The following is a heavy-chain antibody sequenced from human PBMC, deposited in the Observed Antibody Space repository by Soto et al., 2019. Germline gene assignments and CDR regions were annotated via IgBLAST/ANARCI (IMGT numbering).Heavy chain of an antibody. V-gene: IGHV4-59*01. CDR3: ARYGSGSSVWFDP. CDR1: GDTIRSDY. J-gene: IGHJ5*02. Sequence: PSETLSLTCSVSGDTIRSDYWSWIRQPPGKGLEWIGYIYHSGSTYYNPSLKSRVTISVDTSKNQFSLKLSSVTAADTAVYYCARYGSGSSVWFDPWGQGTLVTVSS. D-gene: IGHD3-10*01. CDR2: IYHSGST.